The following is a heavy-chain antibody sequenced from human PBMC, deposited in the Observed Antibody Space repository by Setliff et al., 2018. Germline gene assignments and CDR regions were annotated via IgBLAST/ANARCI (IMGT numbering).Heavy chain of an antibody. J-gene: IGHJ4*02. CDR1: GGTFSSYA. CDR2: IIPILGIA. V-gene: IGHV1-69*10. Sequence: SVKVSCKASGGTFSSYAISWVRQAPGQGLERMGGIIPILGIANYAQKFQGRVTITADESTSTAYMELSSLRSEDTAVYYCASRGSDGDYAFDYWGQGTLVTVSS. D-gene: IGHD4-17*01. CDR3: ASRGSDGDYAFDY.